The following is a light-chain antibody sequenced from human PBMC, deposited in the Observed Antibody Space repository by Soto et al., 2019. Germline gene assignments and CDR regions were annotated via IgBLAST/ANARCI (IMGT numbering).Light chain of an antibody. CDR1: TSNIESHA. V-gene: IGLV1-44*01. J-gene: IGLJ1*01. CDR2: TNN. Sequence: QSVLTQPPSASGTPGQRITISCSGSTSNIESHAVNWYQQVPGTAPKLIINTNNQRPSGVPDRFSGSKSGNTASLTVSGLQAEDEADYYCAAWDASLGGFYVFGSGTKVTVL. CDR3: AAWDASLGGFYV.